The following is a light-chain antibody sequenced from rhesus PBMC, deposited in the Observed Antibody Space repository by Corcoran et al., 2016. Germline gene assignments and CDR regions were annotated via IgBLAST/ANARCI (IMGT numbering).Light chain of an antibody. CDR2: KAP. Sequence: DIQMTQSPSSLSASVGDRVTITCRASQGISSWLAWYQQKTGKAPKLLIYKAPSLQSGVPSRFSGSGSGTDFTLTISSLQPEGFATYSCQQYNSAPRTFGQGTKVEIK. CDR1: QGISSW. J-gene: IGKJ1*01. CDR3: QQYNSAPRT. V-gene: IGKV1-21*01.